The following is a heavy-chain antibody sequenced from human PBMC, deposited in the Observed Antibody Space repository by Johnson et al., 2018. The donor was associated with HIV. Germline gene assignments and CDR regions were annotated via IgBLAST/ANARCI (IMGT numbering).Heavy chain of an antibody. V-gene: IGHV3-53*01. J-gene: IGHJ3*02. CDR1: GFTVSSNY. D-gene: IGHD3-22*01. Sequence: EVQLVESGGGLIQPGGSLRLSCAASGFTVSSNYMSWVRQAPGKGLEWVSVIYSGGSTYYADSVKGRFTTSRDNSKNRLYLQMNSLRAEDTAVYYCAKDPYDSSGYRRDAFDIWGQGTMVTVSS. CDR3: AKDPYDSSGYRRDAFDI. CDR2: IYSGGST.